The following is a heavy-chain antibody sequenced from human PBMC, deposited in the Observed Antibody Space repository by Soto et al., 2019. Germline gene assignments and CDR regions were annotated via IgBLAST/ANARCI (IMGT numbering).Heavy chain of an antibody. CDR1: GFTFSSYA. J-gene: IGHJ6*02. CDR2: ISGSGGST. CDR3: AKVLYSYDYYYYGMDV. V-gene: IGHV3-23*01. Sequence: GGSLRLSCAASGFTFSSYAMSWVRQSPGKGLEWVSAISGSGGSTYYADSVKGRFTISRDNSKNTLYLQMNSLRAEDTAVYYCAKVLYSYDYYYYGMDVWGQGTTVTVSS. D-gene: IGHD5-18*01.